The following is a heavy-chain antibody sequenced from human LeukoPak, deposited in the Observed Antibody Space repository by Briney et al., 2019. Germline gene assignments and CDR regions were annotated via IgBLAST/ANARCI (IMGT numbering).Heavy chain of an antibody. CDR3: ASLGAYDGAFDI. D-gene: IGHD5-12*01. V-gene: IGHV1-69*06. Sequence: SVKVSCKSSGGTFSSYAFNWVRQAPGQGLEWMGGIIPIFGTTNYAQKFQGRVTITADKSTSTAYMDLSSLRSEDTAVYYCASLGAYDGAFDIWGQGTMVTVSS. CDR2: IIPIFGTT. CDR1: GGTFSSYA. J-gene: IGHJ3*02.